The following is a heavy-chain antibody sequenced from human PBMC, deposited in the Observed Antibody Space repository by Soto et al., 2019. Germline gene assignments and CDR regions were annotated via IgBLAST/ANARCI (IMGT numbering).Heavy chain of an antibody. CDR3: ASSGYSYGSTPFDF. J-gene: IGHJ4*02. CDR2: IKQDGSEK. V-gene: IGHV3-7*05. Sequence: GGSLRLSCAASGFTFSSYWMSWVRQAPGKGLEWVANIKQDGSEKYYVDSVEGRFTISRDNAKNSLYLQMNSLRAEDTAVYYCASSGYSYGSTPFDFWGQGTLVTVSS. D-gene: IGHD5-18*01. CDR1: GFTFSSYW.